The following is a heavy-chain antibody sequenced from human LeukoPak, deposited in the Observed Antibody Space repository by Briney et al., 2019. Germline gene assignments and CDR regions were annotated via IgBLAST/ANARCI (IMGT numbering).Heavy chain of an antibody. V-gene: IGHV1-3*01. CDR2: INAGNGNT. CDR1: GYTFTSYA. D-gene: IGHD3-22*01. Sequence: ASVKASCKASGYTFTSYAMHWVRQAPGQRLEWMGWINAGNGNTKYSQKFQGRVTITRDTSASTAYMELSSLRSEDTAVYYCAREAATYYYDSSGYYDWGQGTLVTVSS. J-gene: IGHJ4*02. CDR3: AREAATYYYDSSGYYD.